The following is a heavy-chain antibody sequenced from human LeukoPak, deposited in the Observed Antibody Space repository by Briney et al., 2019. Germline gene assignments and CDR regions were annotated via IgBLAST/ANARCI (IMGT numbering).Heavy chain of an antibody. CDR1: GYTFTSYD. V-gene: IGHV1-8*03. CDR2: MNPNSGNT. D-gene: IGHD3-3*01. J-gene: IGHJ4*02. Sequence: ASVKVSCKASGYTFTSYDINWVRQATGQGLELMGWMNPNSGNTGYAQKFQGRVTITRNTSISTAYMELSSLRSEDTAVYYCARGPGDFWSGYYKVWGQGTLVTVSS. CDR3: ARGPGDFWSGYYKV.